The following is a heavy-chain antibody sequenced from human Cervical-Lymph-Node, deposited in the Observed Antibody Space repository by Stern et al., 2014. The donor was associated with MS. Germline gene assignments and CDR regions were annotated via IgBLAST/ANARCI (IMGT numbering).Heavy chain of an antibody. V-gene: IGHV1-2*02. CDR3: ARPLDVDYQLLLVSGDAFDF. D-gene: IGHD2-21*01. Sequence: HVQLGLSGAEVKKSGASVKVSCKASGYTFSGSYLHWVRQAPGQGLEWIGWINSDSGGTNYAQKFQGRVTMTRDTSISTAYMELRSLKSDDTAVYYCARPLDVDYQLLLVSGDAFDFWGHGTMVTVSS. CDR2: INSDSGGT. CDR1: GYTFSGSY. J-gene: IGHJ3*01.